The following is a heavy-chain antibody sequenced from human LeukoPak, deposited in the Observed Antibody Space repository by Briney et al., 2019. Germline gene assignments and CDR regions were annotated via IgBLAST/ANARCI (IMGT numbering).Heavy chain of an antibody. CDR3: ARVGVSGSPVVPDMDV. D-gene: IGHD5-12*01. Sequence: GGSLRLSCAASGFTFSSYAMHWVRQAPGKGLEWVAVISYDGSNKYYADSVKGRFTISRDNSKNTLYLQMNSLRAEDTAVYYCARVGVSGSPVVPDMDVWGKGTTVTVSS. CDR1: GFTFSSYA. CDR2: ISYDGSNK. V-gene: IGHV3-30*04. J-gene: IGHJ6*03.